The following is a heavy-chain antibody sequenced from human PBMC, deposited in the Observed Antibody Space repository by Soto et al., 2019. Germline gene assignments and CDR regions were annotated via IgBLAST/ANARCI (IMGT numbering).Heavy chain of an antibody. CDR2: LYDSGST. CDR1: GGSVSSGNYY. J-gene: IGHJ3*02. V-gene: IGHV4-61*03. Sequence: SETLSLTCTVSGGSVSSGNYYWSWIRQPPGKGLEWIGYLYDSGSTDYNPSLKSRVTISVDRSKNHFFLNLTSVTAADTAVYYCATYRKFFQIWGQGTKVTVSS. CDR3: ATYRKFFQI.